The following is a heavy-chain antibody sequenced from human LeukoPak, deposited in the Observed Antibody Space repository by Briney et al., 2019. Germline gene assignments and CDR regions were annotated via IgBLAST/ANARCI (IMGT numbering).Heavy chain of an antibody. J-gene: IGHJ4*02. D-gene: IGHD6-19*01. V-gene: IGHV4-34*01. CDR1: GGSTSSYY. CDR2: INHSGST. Sequence: SETLSLTCTVSGGSTSSYYWSWIRQPPGKGLEWIGEINHSGSTNYNPSLKSRVTISVDTSKNQFSLKLSSVTAADTAVYYCAGAGRVAVAGTPRRPFGYWGQGTLVTVSS. CDR3: AGAGRVAVAGTPRRPFGY.